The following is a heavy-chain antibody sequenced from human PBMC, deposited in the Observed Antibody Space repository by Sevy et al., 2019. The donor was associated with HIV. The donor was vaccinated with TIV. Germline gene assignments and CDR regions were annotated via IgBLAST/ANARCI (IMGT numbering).Heavy chain of an antibody. CDR2: ISWNSGSI. D-gene: IGHD1-26*01. Sequence: GGSLRLSCAASGFTFDDYAMHWVRQAPGKGLEWVSGISWNSGSIGYADSVKGRFTISRDNAKNSLYLQMNSLRAEDTALYYCAKDTVGATATFDYWGQGTLVTVSS. CDR1: GFTFDDYA. J-gene: IGHJ4*02. CDR3: AKDTVGATATFDY. V-gene: IGHV3-9*01.